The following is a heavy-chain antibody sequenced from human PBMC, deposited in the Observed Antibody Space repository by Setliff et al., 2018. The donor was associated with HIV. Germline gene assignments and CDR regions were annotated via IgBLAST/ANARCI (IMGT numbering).Heavy chain of an antibody. CDR1: GGTFSNYA. Sequence: ASVKVSCKASGGTFSNYAISWVRQAPGQGLEWMGRINPNSGGTKYAQKFQGRVTITADKSTSTSYMELSSLTSEDTAVYYCARERIGYFDFWGQGTLVTVSS. CDR3: ARERIGYFDF. CDR2: INPNSGGT. J-gene: IGHJ4*02. V-gene: IGHV1-69*10. D-gene: IGHD2-15*01.